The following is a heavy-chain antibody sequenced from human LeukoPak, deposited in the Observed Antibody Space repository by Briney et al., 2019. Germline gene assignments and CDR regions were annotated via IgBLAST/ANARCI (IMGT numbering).Heavy chain of an antibody. D-gene: IGHD3-10*01. V-gene: IGHV1-69*13. Sequence: SVKVSCKASGYTFTSYGISWVRQAPGQGLEWMGGIIPLFGSADYAQKFQGRVTFTADESTSTAYMELSSLRPEDTAVYYCARDLVGSAISYSSGAWDYWGQGALVTVSS. CDR1: GYTFTSYG. CDR3: ARDLVGSAISYSSGAWDY. J-gene: IGHJ4*02. CDR2: IIPLFGSA.